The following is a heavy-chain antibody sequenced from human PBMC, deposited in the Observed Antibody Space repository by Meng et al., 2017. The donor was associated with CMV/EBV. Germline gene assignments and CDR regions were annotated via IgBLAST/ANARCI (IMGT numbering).Heavy chain of an antibody. CDR3: ARNQPSRGWSHEDY. CDR2: IIPIFCTE. CDR1: GGTFSSYA. V-gene: IGHV1-69*12. D-gene: IGHD2-15*01. Sequence: QVPWVAPGVEGNNPVSSVAVPCKACGGTFSSYAISWVLQPSGQGLEWMVGIIPIFCTEQSTQKCQCRVTIPADESTCTAYMELSSLRSEDTAVYYCARNQPSRGWSHEDYWGQGTLVTVSS. J-gene: IGHJ4*02.